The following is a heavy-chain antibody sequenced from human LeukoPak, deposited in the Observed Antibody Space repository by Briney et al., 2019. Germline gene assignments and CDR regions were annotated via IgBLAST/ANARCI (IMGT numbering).Heavy chain of an antibody. CDR1: GFTFSSYA. CDR3: ARGITMVRGVN. CDR2: ISYDGSNK. J-gene: IGHJ4*02. Sequence: GGSLRLSCAASGFTFSSYAMHWVRQAPGKGLELVAVISYDGSNKYYADSVKGRFTISRDNAKNSLYLQMNSLRAEDTAVYYCARGITMVRGVNWGQGTPVTVSS. D-gene: IGHD3-10*01. V-gene: IGHV3-30*04.